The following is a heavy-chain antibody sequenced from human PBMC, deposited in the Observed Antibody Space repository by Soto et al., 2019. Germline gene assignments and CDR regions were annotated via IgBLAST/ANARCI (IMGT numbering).Heavy chain of an antibody. J-gene: IGHJ4*02. CDR3: ARERGEAYFDY. Sequence: QVQLVQSGAEVKKPGASVQVSCKASGYTFTSYAIHWVRQAPGQRLEWMGWINAGNGNTKYSQKFQGRVTITRDTSASTAYMELSSLRSEDTAVYYCARERGEAYFDYWGQGTLVTVSS. D-gene: IGHD3-16*01. CDR1: GYTFTSYA. V-gene: IGHV1-3*01. CDR2: INAGNGNT.